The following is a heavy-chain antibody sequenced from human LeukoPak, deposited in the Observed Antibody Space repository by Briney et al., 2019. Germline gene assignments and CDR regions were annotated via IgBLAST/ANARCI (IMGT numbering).Heavy chain of an antibody. CDR3: AMGYSSCWYFPSFYY. Sequence: GGSLRLSCAASGFTFTSYWMSWVRQAPGKGLEWVANIKQDGSEKYYVDSVKGRFTISRDNAKNSLYLQMNSLRAEDTAMYYCAMGYSSCWYFPSFYYWGQGTLVTVSS. D-gene: IGHD6-19*01. CDR1: GFTFTSYW. V-gene: IGHV3-7*01. CDR2: IKQDGSEK. J-gene: IGHJ4*02.